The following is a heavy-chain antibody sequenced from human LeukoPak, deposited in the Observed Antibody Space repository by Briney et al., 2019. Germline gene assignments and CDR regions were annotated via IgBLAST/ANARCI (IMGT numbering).Heavy chain of an antibody. Sequence: SETLTLTCTASGANMNGHYWTWIRLSPGKGLEWIGYISDSGSTSYNPSLRSRVTMALEASKTEFSLRLNSVTVADTAVYYCARVFRGAVTSNWFDPWGQGTLVTVSS. CDR1: GANMNGHY. CDR2: ISDSGST. V-gene: IGHV4-59*11. D-gene: IGHD3-3*01. CDR3: ARVFRGAVTSNWFDP. J-gene: IGHJ5*02.